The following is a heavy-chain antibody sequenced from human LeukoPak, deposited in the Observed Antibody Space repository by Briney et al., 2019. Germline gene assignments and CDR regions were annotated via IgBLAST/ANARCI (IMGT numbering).Heavy chain of an antibody. J-gene: IGHJ3*02. CDR1: GFTFSDYY. Sequence: PGGSLRLSCAASGFTFSDYYMSWIRQAPGKGLEWVSYISSSGSTIYYADSVKGRFTISRDNAKNSLFLQMNSLRAEDTAVYYCAKAEIYYDSSGYTRGAFDIWGQGTMVTVSS. V-gene: IGHV3-11*04. CDR2: ISSSGSTI. D-gene: IGHD3-22*01. CDR3: AKAEIYYDSSGYTRGAFDI.